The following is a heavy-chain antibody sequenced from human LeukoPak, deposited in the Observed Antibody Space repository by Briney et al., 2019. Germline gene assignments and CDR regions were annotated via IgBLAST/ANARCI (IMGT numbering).Heavy chain of an antibody. J-gene: IGHJ5*02. Sequence: SETLSLTCAVYGGSFSGYYWSWIRQPPGKGLEWIGEINHSGSTNYNPSLKSRVTISVDTSKNQFSLKLSSVTAADTAVYYCARGGGYARRFDPWGQGTLVTVSS. CDR2: INHSGST. CDR3: ARGGGYARRFDP. V-gene: IGHV4-34*01. D-gene: IGHD5-12*01. CDR1: GGSFSGYY.